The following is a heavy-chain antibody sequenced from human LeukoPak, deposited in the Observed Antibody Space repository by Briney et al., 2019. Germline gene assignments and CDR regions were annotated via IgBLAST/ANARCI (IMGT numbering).Heavy chain of an antibody. Sequence: PSETLSLTCTVSGDSISSYYWSWIRQPPGKGLEWIGYIYYSGSTNYNPSLKSRVTISVDTSENQFSLKLSSVTAADTAVYYCARGRAWYMDYWGQGTLVTVSS. D-gene: IGHD6-19*01. CDR1: GDSISSYY. V-gene: IGHV4-59*01. J-gene: IGHJ4*02. CDR3: ARGRAWYMDY. CDR2: IYYSGST.